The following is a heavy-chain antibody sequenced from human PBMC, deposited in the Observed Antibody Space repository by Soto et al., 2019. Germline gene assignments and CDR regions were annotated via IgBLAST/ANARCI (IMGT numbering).Heavy chain of an antibody. Sequence: QVQLVQSGAQVKKPGSSVRVSCKASGGSFSTYVNTWVRQAPGQGLEWMGGITPMFETASYEQKFQGRVTLSADESTTTAYMELINLTSEDTAVYYCARGRLGVNDVAYWGQGTVVTVSS. D-gene: IGHD3-10*01. V-gene: IGHV1-69*12. CDR1: GGSFSTYV. J-gene: IGHJ4*02. CDR3: ARGRLGVNDVAY. CDR2: ITPMFETA.